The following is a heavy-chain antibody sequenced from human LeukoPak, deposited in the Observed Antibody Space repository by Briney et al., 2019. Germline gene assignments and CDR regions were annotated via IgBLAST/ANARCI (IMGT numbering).Heavy chain of an antibody. CDR3: ARGTSQQLVDY. CDR2: IYYSGST. V-gene: IGHV4-31*03. D-gene: IGHD6-13*01. Sequence: PSETLSLTCTVSGCSISSGGYYWSWIRQHPGKGLEWIGYIYYSGSTYYNPSLKSRVTISVDTSKNQFSLKLSSVTAADTAVYYCARGTSQQLVDYWGQGTLVTVSS. J-gene: IGHJ4*02. CDR1: GCSISSGGYY.